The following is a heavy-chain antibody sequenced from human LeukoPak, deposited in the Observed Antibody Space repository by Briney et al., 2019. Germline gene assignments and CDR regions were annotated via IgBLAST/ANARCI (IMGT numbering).Heavy chain of an antibody. CDR3: ARDGSLGYFDY. CDR1: GGSISSYY. J-gene: IGHJ4*02. CDR2: IYYSGST. Sequence: PSETLSLTCTVSGGSISSYYWSWIRQPPGKGLEWIGYIYYSGSTNYNPSLKSRVTISVDTSKNQFSLKLSSVTAADTAVYYCARDGSLGYFDYWGQGTLVTVSS. V-gene: IGHV4-59*01. D-gene: IGHD3-16*01.